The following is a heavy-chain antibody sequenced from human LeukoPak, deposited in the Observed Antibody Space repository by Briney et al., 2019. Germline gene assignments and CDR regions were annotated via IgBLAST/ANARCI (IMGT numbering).Heavy chain of an antibody. CDR1: GFTFNNYA. Sequence: GGSLRLSCVASGFTFNNYAMHWVRQAPGQGLEWVAVIWYDGSNKFYADSVKGRFTISRDNSKNTLYVQMHSLRAEDTAVYYCARDDWLQLLYFDYWGQGTLVTVSS. J-gene: IGHJ4*02. CDR3: ARDDWLQLLYFDY. CDR2: IWYDGSNK. V-gene: IGHV3-33*01. D-gene: IGHD5-24*01.